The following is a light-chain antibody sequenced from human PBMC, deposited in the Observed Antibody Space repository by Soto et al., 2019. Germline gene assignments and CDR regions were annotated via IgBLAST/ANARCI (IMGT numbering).Light chain of an antibody. J-gene: IGKJ4*01. CDR2: GAS. CDR3: QQSHSTPLT. V-gene: IGKV1-39*01. CDR1: QSISSY. Sequence: DIQMTQSPSSLSASVGDRVTITCRASQSISSYLSWYQQKPGKAPKLLIYGASNLQSGVPSRFSGSGSGTDFTLTISSLQPEDFATYSCQQSHSTPLTVGGGTKVEIK.